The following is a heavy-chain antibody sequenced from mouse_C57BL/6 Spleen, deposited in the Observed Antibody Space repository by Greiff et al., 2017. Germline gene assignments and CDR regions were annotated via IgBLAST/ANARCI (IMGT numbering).Heavy chain of an antibody. J-gene: IGHJ4*01. D-gene: IGHD1-1*01. V-gene: IGHV5-17*01. CDR2: ISSGSSTI. CDR3: ARPPITTVVAPHAMDY. CDR1: GFTFSDYG. Sequence: DVMLVESGGGLVKPGGSLKLSCAASGFTFSDYGMHWVRQAPEKGLEWVAYISSGSSTIYYADTVKGRFTISRDNAKNTLFLQMTSLRSEDTAMYYCARPPITTVVAPHAMDYWGQGTSVTVSS.